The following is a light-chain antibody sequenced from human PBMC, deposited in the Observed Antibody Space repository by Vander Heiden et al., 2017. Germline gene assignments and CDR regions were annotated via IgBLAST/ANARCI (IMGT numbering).Light chain of an antibody. CDR3: SSYTSSGTLV. J-gene: IGLJ2*01. CDR1: SSDVGGYNY. V-gene: IGLV2-14*03. Sequence: QSALTQPASVSGSPGQSLTISCTGTSSDVGGYNYVSWYQKHPGKAPKVMTYDASYRPSGVSNRFSGSKSGNTASLTISGLQPEDEADYYCSSYTSSGTLVFGGGTKLTVL. CDR2: DAS.